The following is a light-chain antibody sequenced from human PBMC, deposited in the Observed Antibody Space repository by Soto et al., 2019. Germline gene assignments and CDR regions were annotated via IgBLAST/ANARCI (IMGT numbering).Light chain of an antibody. J-gene: IGLJ1*01. Sequence: QSALTQPASVSGSPGQSITISCTGTTSDVGLYNYVSWYQQHPGKAPKLIIYDVSNRPSGVSNRFSGSKSGNTASLTISGLQAEYEADYYCNSYTSSSTYVFGTGTKLTVL. CDR3: NSYTSSSTYV. V-gene: IGLV2-14*01. CDR1: TSDVGLYNY. CDR2: DVS.